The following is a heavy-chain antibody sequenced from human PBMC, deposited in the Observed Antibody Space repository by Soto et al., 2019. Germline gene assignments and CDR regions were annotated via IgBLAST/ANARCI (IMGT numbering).Heavy chain of an antibody. CDR2: IKSKTDGGTT. CDR1: GFTFSNAW. CDR3: TTGGPDSYGYLADY. J-gene: IGHJ4*02. V-gene: IGHV3-15*07. D-gene: IGHD5-18*01. Sequence: GGSLRLSCAASGFTFSNAWMNWVRQAPGKELECVGRIKSKTDGGTTDYAAPVKDRFTISRDDSKNTLYLRMKSLKTEDTAVYYCTTGGPDSYGYLADYWGQGTLVTVSS.